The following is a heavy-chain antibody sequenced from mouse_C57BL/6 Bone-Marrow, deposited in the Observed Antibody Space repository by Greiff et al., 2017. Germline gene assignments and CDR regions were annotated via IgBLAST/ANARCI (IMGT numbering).Heavy chain of an antibody. CDR1: GYSFTGYY. CDR3: TSEKGALFDY. J-gene: IGHJ2*01. Sequence: VHVKQSGPELVKPGASVKISCKASGYSFTGYYMNWVKQSPDKSLEWIGEINPSTGGTTYNQKFKAKATLTVDKSSSTAYMQLKSLTSEDSAVYYCTSEKGALFDYWGQGTTLTVSS. V-gene: IGHV1-42*01. CDR2: INPSTGGT.